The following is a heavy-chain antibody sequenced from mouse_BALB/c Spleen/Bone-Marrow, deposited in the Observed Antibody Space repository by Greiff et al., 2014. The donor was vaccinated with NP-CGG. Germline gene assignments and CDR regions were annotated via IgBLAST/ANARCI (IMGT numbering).Heavy chain of an antibody. J-gene: IGHJ2*01. D-gene: IGHD1-1*01. CDR2: IDPANGNT. CDR3: ARYYYGSSYFDY. CDR1: GFNIKDTY. V-gene: IGHV14-3*02. Sequence: EVQLQQSGAELVKPGASVKLSCTASGFNIKDTYMHWVKQRPEQGLEWIGRIDPANGNTKYDPKFQGKATITADTSSNTAYLQLGSLTSEDTAVYYCARYYYGSSYFDYWGQGTTLPVSS.